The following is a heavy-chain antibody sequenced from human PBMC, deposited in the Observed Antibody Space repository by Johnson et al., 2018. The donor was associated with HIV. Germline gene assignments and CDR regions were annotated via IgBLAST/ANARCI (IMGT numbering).Heavy chain of an antibody. CDR1: GLTFSNAW. CDR3: AKVRSSSWYDAFDI. Sequence: EQLVESGGGLVQPGRSLRLSCAASGLTFSNAWMSWVRQAPGKGLEWVGRIKSKTDGGTTDYAAPVKGRFTISRDDSKNTLYLQMNSLRGEDTAVYYCAKVRSSSWYDAFDIWGQGTMVTVSS. CDR2: IKSKTDGGTT. D-gene: IGHD6-13*01. J-gene: IGHJ3*02. V-gene: IGHV3-15*01.